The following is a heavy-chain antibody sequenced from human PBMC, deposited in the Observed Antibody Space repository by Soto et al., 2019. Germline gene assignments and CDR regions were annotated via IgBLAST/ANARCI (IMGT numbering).Heavy chain of an antibody. D-gene: IGHD2-2*01. CDR1: GGSISSGGYY. CDR2: IYYSGST. V-gene: IGHV4-31*03. J-gene: IGHJ4*02. Sequence: SETLSLTCTVSGGSISSGGYYWSWIRQHPGKGLEWIGYIYYSGSTYYNPSLKSRVTISVDTSKNQFSLKLSSVTAADTAVYYCARYSVVPAAIPFDYWGQGTLVTVSS. CDR3: ARYSVVPAAIPFDY.